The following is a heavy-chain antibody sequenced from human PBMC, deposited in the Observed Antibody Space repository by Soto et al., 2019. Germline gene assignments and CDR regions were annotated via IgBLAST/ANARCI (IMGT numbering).Heavy chain of an antibody. D-gene: IGHD3-22*01. V-gene: IGHV1-69*01. Sequence: QVQLVQSGAEVKMPGSSVKVSCTASGGTFDTYALSWVRQAPGQGLEWLGGIIPIFTKPTYARKFQCRITTPADEASTTGSLELGSVTSYDTAVAYCGRTVEMLVVGGFYYGMDFWGEETTV. CDR1: GGTFDTYA. CDR2: IIPIFTKP. J-gene: IGHJ6*02. CDR3: GRTVEMLVVGGFYYGMDF.